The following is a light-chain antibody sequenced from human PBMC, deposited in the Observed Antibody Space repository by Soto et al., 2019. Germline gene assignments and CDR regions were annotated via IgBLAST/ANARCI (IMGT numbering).Light chain of an antibody. CDR2: GAF. CDR3: QQYDNWPQT. V-gene: IGKV3-15*01. J-gene: IGKJ1*01. Sequence: DILMTQSPATLSVSPGDRVTITCKASQSVSNNLVWYQQKPGQAPRLLIYGAFTRATGIPARFSGRGSGTEFTLTSSSLQSVDVAVYYCQQYDNWPQTFGKGTKVDI. CDR1: QSVSNN.